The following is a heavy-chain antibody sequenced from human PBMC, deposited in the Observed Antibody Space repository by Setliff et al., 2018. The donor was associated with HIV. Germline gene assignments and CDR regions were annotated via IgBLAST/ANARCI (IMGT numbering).Heavy chain of an antibody. CDR2: IYPNSGGT. J-gene: IGHJ4*01. CDR1: GYTFTSYA. V-gene: IGHV1-2*06. CDR3: ATTRGITERALEF. Sequence: ASVKVSCKASGYTFTSYAMNWVRQAPGQGLEWMGRIYPNSGGTNFAQKFQGRVSLTRDASTNTAYLELSSLTSDDTAFYYCATTRGITERALEFWGQGALVTVSS. D-gene: IGHD1-20*01.